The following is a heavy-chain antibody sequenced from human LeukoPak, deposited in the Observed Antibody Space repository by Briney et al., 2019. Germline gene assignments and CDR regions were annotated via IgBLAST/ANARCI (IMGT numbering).Heavy chain of an antibody. CDR1: GDSISSSTYY. J-gene: IGHJ6*03. CDR3: ARGHHGYNYPYYYYYMDV. V-gene: IGHV4-61*02. D-gene: IGHD5-24*01. Sequence: PSETLSLTCTVSGDSISSSTYYWSWIRQPAGKGLEWIGRIYTSGSTNYNPSLKSRVTISIDTSKNEFSLKVRSVTAADTAVYYCARGHHGYNYPYYYYYMDVWGKGTTVTISS. CDR2: IYTSGST.